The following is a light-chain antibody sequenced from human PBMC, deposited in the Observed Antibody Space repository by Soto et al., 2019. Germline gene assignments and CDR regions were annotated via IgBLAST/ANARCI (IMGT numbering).Light chain of an antibody. Sequence: DIQLTQSPSTLSASVGDRVTITCRASQSISSWLAWYQQKPGKAPNLLIYKTSNLESGVPSRFSGSGSGTEFTLPISCLQPDDFATYYCQYYNDYCWTFGQGTKVEIK. CDR3: QYYNDYCWT. CDR1: QSISSW. CDR2: KTS. V-gene: IGKV1-5*03. J-gene: IGKJ1*01.